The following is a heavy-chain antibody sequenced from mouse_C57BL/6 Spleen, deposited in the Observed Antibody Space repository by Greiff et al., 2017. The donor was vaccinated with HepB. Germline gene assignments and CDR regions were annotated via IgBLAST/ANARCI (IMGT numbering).Heavy chain of an antibody. CDR1: GFTFSSYA. D-gene: IGHD2-10*02. V-gene: IGHV5-4*01. Sequence: DVQLVESGGGLVKPGGSLKLSCAASGFTFSSYAMSWVRQTPEKRLEWVATISDGGSYTYYPDNVKGRFTISRDNAKNNLYLQMSHLKSEDTAMYYCAREYDTFAYWGQGTLVTVSA. CDR3: AREYDTFAY. J-gene: IGHJ3*01. CDR2: ISDGGSYT.